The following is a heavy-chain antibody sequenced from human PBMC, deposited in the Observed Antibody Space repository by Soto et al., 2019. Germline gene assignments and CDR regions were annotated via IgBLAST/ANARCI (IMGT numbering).Heavy chain of an antibody. CDR1: GDSISSSTHY. D-gene: IGHD1-26*01. CDR2: ISYSGNT. J-gene: IGHJ4*02. Sequence: QLQLQESGPGLVKPSKTLSLTCTVSGDSISSSTHYWDWIRQPPGKGLEWIGSISYSGNTYYNPALRSRVDISVNTSKHQFSPKLSSVADTAVYYCARRNYSGNYFDYWGQGTLVTVSS. V-gene: IGHV4-39*01. CDR3: ARRNYSGNYFDY.